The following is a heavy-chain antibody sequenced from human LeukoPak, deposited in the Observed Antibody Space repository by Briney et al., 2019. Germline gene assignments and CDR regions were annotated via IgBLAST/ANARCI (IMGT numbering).Heavy chain of an antibody. CDR1: GFSFSNAW. V-gene: IGHV3-15*07. CDR2: ILSKTSGGTT. Sequence: GGSLRLSCAASGFSFSNAWMNWVRQAPGKGLEWVGRILSKTSGGTTDYATPVKGRFTISRDNSKNMLYLHMNSLQIENTAVYYCADYYASGSYPPWGQGTLVTVSS. D-gene: IGHD3-10*01. J-gene: IGHJ5*02. CDR3: ADYYASGSYPP.